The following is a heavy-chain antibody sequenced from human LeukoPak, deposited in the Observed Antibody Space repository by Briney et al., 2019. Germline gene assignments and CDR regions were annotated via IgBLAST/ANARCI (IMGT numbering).Heavy chain of an antibody. J-gene: IGHJ4*02. D-gene: IGHD2-2*02. V-gene: IGHV3-23*01. CDR3: AKLGASVVVVPAAIRY. CDR1: GFTLSSYG. Sequence: PGGSLRLSCAASGFTLSSYGMHWVRQAPGKGLEWVSAISGSGGSTYYADSVKGRFTISRDNSKNTLYLQMNSLRAEDTAVYYCAKLGASVVVVPAAIRYWGQGTLVTVSS. CDR2: ISGSGGST.